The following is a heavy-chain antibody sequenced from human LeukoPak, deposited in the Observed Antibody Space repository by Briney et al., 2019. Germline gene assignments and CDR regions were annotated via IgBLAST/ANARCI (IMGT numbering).Heavy chain of an antibody. CDR2: IYYSGTT. V-gene: IGHV4-30-4*01. J-gene: IGHJ4*02. CDR3: ARGPNYVWGSYRYFDY. CDR1: GASISSGDYY. Sequence: SETLSLTCTVSGASISSGDYYWSWIRQPPGKGLEWIGYIYYSGTTNYNPSLKTRVTISVDTSKNQLSLKLSSVTAADTAVYYCARGPNYVWGSYRYFDYWGQGILVTVSS. D-gene: IGHD3-16*02.